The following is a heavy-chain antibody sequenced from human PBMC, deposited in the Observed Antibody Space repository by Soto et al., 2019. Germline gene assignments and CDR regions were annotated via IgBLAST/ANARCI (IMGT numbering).Heavy chain of an antibody. J-gene: IGHJ3*01. V-gene: IGHV3-48*02. CDR1: GFTFKTYS. D-gene: IGHD2-2*02. CDR3: ARDGCSSASCYTYIRAFDV. CDR2: ISGPGSTI. Sequence: DEQLVASGGGLGQSGGSLRLSCAASGFTFKTYSMNWVRRAPGKGLEWISYISGPGSTIKYADSVQGRFIVSRDNANCSLHMQMNHLRDDYTAVYYCARDGCSSASCYTYIRAFDVCCQGTEVYVAA.